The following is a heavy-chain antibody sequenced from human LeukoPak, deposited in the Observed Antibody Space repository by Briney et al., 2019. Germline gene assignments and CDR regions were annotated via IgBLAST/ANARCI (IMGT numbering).Heavy chain of an antibody. CDR2: IYYSGST. Sequence: MPSETLSLTCTVSGGSISSYYWSWIRQPPGKGLEWIGYIYYSGSTNYNPSLKSRVTISVDTSKNQFSLKLSSVTAADTAVYYCARVAVSAREYFDYWGQGTLVTVSS. V-gene: IGHV4-59*01. J-gene: IGHJ4*02. CDR1: GGSISSYY. D-gene: IGHD2-21*02. CDR3: ARVAVSAREYFDY.